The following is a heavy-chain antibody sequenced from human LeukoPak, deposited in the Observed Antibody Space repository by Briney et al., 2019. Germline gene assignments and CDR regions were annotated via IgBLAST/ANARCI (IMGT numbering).Heavy chain of an antibody. CDR1: GFTFSSYA. Sequence: PGGSLRLSCAASGFTFSSYAMSWVRQAPGKWLEWVSAISGSGGSTYYADSVKGRFTISRDNSKNTLYLQMNSLRAEDTAVYYCARVYVWGTNYYFNYWGQGTLVTVSS. D-gene: IGHD3-16*01. V-gene: IGHV3-23*01. J-gene: IGHJ4*02. CDR2: ISGSGGST. CDR3: ARVYVWGTNYYFNY.